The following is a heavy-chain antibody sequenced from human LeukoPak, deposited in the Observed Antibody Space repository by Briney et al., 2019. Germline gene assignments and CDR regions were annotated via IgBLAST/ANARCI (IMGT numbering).Heavy chain of an antibody. CDR2: IWYDGSNK. CDR1: GFTFSSYG. J-gene: IGHJ4*02. Sequence: GGSLRLSRAASGFTFSSYGMHWVRQAPGKGLEWVAVIWYDGSNKYYADSVKGRFTISRDNSKNTLYLQMNSLRAEDTAVYYCAKGSRLELPLDYWGQGTLVTVSS. CDR3: AKGSRLELPLDY. D-gene: IGHD1-7*01. V-gene: IGHV3-33*06.